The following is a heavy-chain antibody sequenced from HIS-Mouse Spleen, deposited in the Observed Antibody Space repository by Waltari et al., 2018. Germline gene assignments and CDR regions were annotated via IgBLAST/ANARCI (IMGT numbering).Heavy chain of an antibody. Sequence: QVQLQESGPGLVKPSETLSLTCTVSVGSISSYYWSWIRQPAGKGLEWIGRIYTSGSTNDNPSLKSRVTMSVETSKNQFSLKLSSVTAADTAVYYCARDFHDFWSGYYGGDKKHDAFDIWGQGTMVTVSS. D-gene: IGHD3-3*01. CDR2: IYTSGST. CDR1: VGSISSYY. J-gene: IGHJ3*02. V-gene: IGHV4-4*07. CDR3: ARDFHDFWSGYYGGDKKHDAFDI.